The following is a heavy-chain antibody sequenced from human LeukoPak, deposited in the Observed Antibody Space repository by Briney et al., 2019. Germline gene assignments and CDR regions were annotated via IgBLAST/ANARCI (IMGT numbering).Heavy chain of an antibody. J-gene: IGHJ4*02. CDR1: RFTFSTYS. CDR3: ARGASPNYFGSGAFDY. D-gene: IGHD3-10*01. Sequence: GGSLRLSCAASRFTFSTYSMNWVRQAPGKGLEWVSSISSRSTYIYYADSVKGRFTISRDNAKNSLYLQMNSLRAEDTAVYYCARGASPNYFGSGAFDYWGQGTLVTVSS. V-gene: IGHV3-21*04. CDR2: ISSRSTYI.